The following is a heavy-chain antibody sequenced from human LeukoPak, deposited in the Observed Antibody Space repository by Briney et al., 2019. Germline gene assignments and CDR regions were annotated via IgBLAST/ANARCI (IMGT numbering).Heavy chain of an antibody. CDR1: GGTFSSYA. D-gene: IGHD1-1*01. Sequence: GASVKVSCKASGGTFSSYAISWVRQAPGQGLEWMGGIIPIFGTANYAQKFQGRVTITTDESTSTAYMELSSLRSEDTAVYYCASTLWVERRTYLLYWGQGTLVTVSS. J-gene: IGHJ4*02. CDR3: ASTLWVERRTYLLY. V-gene: IGHV1-69*05. CDR2: IIPIFGTA.